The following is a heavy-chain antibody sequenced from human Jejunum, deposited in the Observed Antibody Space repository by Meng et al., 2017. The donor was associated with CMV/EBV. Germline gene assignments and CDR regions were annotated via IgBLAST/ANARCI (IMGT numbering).Heavy chain of an antibody. CDR1: FTGYY. CDR2: INPNSGGT. Sequence: FTGYYIHWVRQGPGQGLEWMGWINPNSGGTNFAQKFQGRVTMTRDTSISTVYMEMGSLTSDDTAVFYCARADQGTWFSYYNGMDVWGQGTTVTVSS. D-gene: IGHD3-10*01. J-gene: IGHJ6*02. CDR3: ARADQGTWFSYYNGMDV. V-gene: IGHV1-2*02.